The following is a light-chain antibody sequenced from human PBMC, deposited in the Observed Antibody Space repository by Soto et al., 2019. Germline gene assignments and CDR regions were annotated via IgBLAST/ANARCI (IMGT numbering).Light chain of an antibody. CDR1: QGIRND. J-gene: IGKJ1*01. V-gene: IGKV1-6*01. CDR3: LQDYSYPWT. Sequence: AIQMTQSPSSLSASLGDRVTITCRASQGIRNDLGWYQQKPGKAPRLLIYAASSFQSGVPSKFSGSGSGTDFTLTISSLQPEDFATYYCLQDYSYPWTFGQGTKVEI. CDR2: AAS.